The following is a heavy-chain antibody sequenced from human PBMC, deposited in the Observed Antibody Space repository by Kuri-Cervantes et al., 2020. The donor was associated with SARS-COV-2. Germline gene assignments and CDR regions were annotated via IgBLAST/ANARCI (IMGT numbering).Heavy chain of an antibody. D-gene: IGHD3-3*01. CDR3: ASSGLWSGLYYYYMDV. V-gene: IGHV3-30*02. Sequence: GGSLRLSCAASGFTFSSYGMHWVRQAPGKGLEWVAFIRYDGSNKYYADSVKGRFTISRDNSKNTLYLQMNSLRAEDTAVYYCASSGLWSGLYYYYMDVWGKGTTVTVSS. J-gene: IGHJ6*03. CDR1: GFTFSSYG. CDR2: IRYDGSNK.